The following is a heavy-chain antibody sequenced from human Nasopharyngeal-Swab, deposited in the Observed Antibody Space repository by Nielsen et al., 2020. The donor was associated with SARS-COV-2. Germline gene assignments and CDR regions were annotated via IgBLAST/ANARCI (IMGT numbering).Heavy chain of an antibody. V-gene: IGHV3-11*01. CDR3: ARDLSGDGEYYYYGMDV. CDR1: GFTFSDYY. CDR2: ISSSGSTI. D-gene: IGHD7-27*01. J-gene: IGHJ6*02. Sequence: GESLMISCAASGFTFSDYYMSWIRQAPGKGLEWVSYISSSGSTIYYADSVKGRFTISRDNAKNSLYLQMNSLRAEDTAVYYCARDLSGDGEYYYYGMDVWGQGTTVTVSS.